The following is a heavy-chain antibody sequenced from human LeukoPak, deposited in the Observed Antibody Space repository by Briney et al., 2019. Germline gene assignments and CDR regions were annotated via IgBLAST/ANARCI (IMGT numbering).Heavy chain of an antibody. Sequence: GGSLRLSCAASGFTFSDYNMNRVRQAPGKGLEWVSYISSSSSTIYYADSVKGPFTISRDNAKNSLYLQMNSLRAEDTAVYYCARTLLYYYDSSGLHPWGQGTLVTVSS. V-gene: IGHV3-48*01. CDR2: ISSSSSTI. D-gene: IGHD3-22*01. J-gene: IGHJ5*02. CDR3: ARTLLYYYDSSGLHP. CDR1: GFTFSDYN.